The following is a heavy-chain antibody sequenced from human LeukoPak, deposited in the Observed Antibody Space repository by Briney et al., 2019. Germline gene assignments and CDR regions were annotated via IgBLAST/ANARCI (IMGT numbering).Heavy chain of an antibody. D-gene: IGHD6-25*01. CDR2: INPNSGGT. Sequence: ASVKVSCTASGYTFTGYYLHWVRQAPGQGLEWMGWINPNSGGTNYAQKFQGRVILTRDTSISTAYMELSRLRSDDTAVYFCARDAARPLDYWGQGTLVTVSS. J-gene: IGHJ4*02. CDR3: ARDAARPLDY. V-gene: IGHV1-2*02. CDR1: GYTFTGYY.